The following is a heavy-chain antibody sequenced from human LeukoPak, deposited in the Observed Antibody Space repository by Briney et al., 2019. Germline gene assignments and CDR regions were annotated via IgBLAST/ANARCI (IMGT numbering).Heavy chain of an antibody. CDR1: GGFISSYY. V-gene: IGHV4-4*07. D-gene: IGHD6-13*01. Sequence: SETLSLTCTVSGGFISSYYWSWIRQPAGKGLEWIGRIYTSGSTNSNPSLKSRVTMSVDTSKNQFSLKLSSVTAADTAVYYCARGPRIAAAGYYFDYWGQGTLVTVSS. CDR3: ARGPRIAAAGYYFDY. CDR2: IYTSGST. J-gene: IGHJ4*02.